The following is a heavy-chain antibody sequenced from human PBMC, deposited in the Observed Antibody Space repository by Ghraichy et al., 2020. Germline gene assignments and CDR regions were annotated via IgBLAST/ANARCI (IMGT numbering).Heavy chain of an antibody. CDR1: GFTFSSYS. J-gene: IGHJ1*01. CDR2: ISSSSSYI. Sequence: LSLTCAASGFTFSSYSMNWVRQAPGKGLEWVSSISSSSSYIYYADSVKGRFTISRDNAKNSLYLQMNSLRAEDTAVYYCASHAENYYDSSGYYTEYFQHWGQGTLVTVSS. D-gene: IGHD3-22*01. V-gene: IGHV3-21*01. CDR3: ASHAENYYDSSGYYTEYFQH.